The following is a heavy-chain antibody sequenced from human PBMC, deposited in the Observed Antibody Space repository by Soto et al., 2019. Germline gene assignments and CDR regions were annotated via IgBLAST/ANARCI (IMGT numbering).Heavy chain of an antibody. D-gene: IGHD3-10*01. CDR2: IYYSGST. J-gene: IGHJ4*02. Sequence: QLQLQESGPGLVKPSETLSLTCTVSGGSISSSSYYWGWIRQPPGKGLEWIGSIYYSGSTYYNPSLKSRVTISVDTSKNQFSLKLSSVTAADTAVYYCARMVRGWYYFDYWGQGTLVTVSS. V-gene: IGHV4-39*01. CDR1: GGSISSSSYY. CDR3: ARMVRGWYYFDY.